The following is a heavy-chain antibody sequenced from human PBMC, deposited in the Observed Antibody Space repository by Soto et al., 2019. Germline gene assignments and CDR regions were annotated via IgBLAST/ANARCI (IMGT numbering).Heavy chain of an antibody. CDR1: GGSIFSSDYY. CDR3: TRLVVVATSGYVGFDH. J-gene: IGHJ4*02. V-gene: IGHV4-39*01. Sequence: KASETLSLTCSVSGGSIFSSDYYWGWIRQAPGKGLEWIGSISYSGSTLHNPSLRSRVTISVDTPKSQFSLKLSSVTATDTAVYSCTRLVVVATSGYVGFDHWGQGTLVTVSS. CDR2: ISYSGST. D-gene: IGHD2-15*01.